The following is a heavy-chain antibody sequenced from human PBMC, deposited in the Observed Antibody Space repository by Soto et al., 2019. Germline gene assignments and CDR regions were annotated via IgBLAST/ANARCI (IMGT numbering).Heavy chain of an antibody. CDR2: INHSGST. Sequence: QVQLQQWGAGLLKPSETLSLTCAVYGGSFSGYYWSWIRQPPGKGLEWIGEINHSGSTNYNPSLKSRVTISVDTSKNQFPLKLSSVTAADTAVYYCARDRQARTVTTVNYYYYGMDVWGQGTTVTVSS. D-gene: IGHD4-17*01. V-gene: IGHV4-34*01. CDR1: GGSFSGYY. CDR3: ARDRQARTVTTVNYYYYGMDV. J-gene: IGHJ6*02.